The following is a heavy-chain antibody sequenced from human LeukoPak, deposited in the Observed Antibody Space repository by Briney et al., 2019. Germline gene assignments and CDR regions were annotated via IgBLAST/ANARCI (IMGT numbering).Heavy chain of an antibody. D-gene: IGHD3-22*01. J-gene: IGHJ4*02. V-gene: IGHV1-46*01. Sequence: ASVKVSCKASGYTFTSYYTHWVRQAPGQGLEWMGIINPSGGSTSYALKFQGRVTMTRDTSTSTVYMELSSLRSEDTAVYYCARDRYYYDSSGYIRGISFDYWGQGTLVTVSS. CDR3: ARDRYYYDSSGYIRGISFDY. CDR1: GYTFTSYY. CDR2: INPSGGST.